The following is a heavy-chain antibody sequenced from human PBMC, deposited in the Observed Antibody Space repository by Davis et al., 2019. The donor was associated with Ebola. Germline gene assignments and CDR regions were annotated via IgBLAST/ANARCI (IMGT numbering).Heavy chain of an antibody. V-gene: IGHV4-34*01. CDR1: GFTFSSYA. CDR2: INLFGST. Sequence: ESLKISCAASGFTFSSYAMSWVRQPPGKGLEWIGEINLFGSTNYNPSLKSRVTISVDTSKNQFFLSLSSVTASDMAVYYCARGVDYGERPPDYWGQGTLVTVSS. D-gene: IGHD4-17*01. J-gene: IGHJ4*02. CDR3: ARGVDYGERPPDY.